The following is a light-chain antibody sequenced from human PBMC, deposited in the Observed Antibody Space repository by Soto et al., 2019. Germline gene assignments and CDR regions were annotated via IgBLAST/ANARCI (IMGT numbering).Light chain of an antibody. J-gene: IGKJ1*01. CDR2: GAS. CDR1: QSVSSN. Sequence: EIVRAESPATLSVTPGERATLSCRASQSVSSNLAWYQQKPGQAPRLLIYGASTRATGIPARFSGSGSGTDFTLTISGLEPEDCAVYYCPLSTYSLWTFADGTNVDTK. V-gene: IGKV3-15*01. CDR3: PLSTYSLWT.